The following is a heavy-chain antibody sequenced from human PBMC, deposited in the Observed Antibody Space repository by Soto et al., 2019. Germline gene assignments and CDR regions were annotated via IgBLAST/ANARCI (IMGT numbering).Heavy chain of an antibody. CDR2: ISGSGGST. V-gene: IGHV3-23*01. J-gene: IGHJ3*02. D-gene: IGHD3-9*01. CDR1: GFTFSSYA. CDR3: AKWGNILTGYYWYAFDI. Sequence: GGSLRLSCAASGFTFSSYAMSWVRQAPGKGLEWVSAISGSGGSTYYADSVKGRFTISRDNSKNTLYLQMNSLRAEDTAVYYCAKWGNILTGYYWYAFDIWGQGTMVTVSS.